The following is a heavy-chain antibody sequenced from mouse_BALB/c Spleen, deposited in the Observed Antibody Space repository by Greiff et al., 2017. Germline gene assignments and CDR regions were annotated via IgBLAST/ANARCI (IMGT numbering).Heavy chain of an antibody. J-gene: IGHJ2*01. V-gene: IGHV1-18*01. Sequence: EVQLQQSGPELVKPGASVKIPCKASGYTFTDYNMDWVKQSHGKSLEWIGDINPNNGGTIYNQKFKGKATLTVDKSSSTAYMELRSLTSEDTAVYYCARYYYGGSPFDYWGQGTTLTVSS. CDR1: GYTFTDYN. CDR2: INPNNGGT. CDR3: ARYYYGGSPFDY. D-gene: IGHD1-1*01.